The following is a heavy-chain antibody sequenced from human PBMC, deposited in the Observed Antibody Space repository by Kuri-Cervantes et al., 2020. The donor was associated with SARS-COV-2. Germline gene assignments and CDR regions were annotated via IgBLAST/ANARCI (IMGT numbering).Heavy chain of an antibody. CDR3: ARDLGTFSSGWFYMDV. Sequence: LSCAVSGYSISSGYYWGWIRQPPGKGLEWIGSICHSGSTYYNPSLKSRVTISVDTSKNQFSLKLSSVTAANTAVYYCARDLGTFSSGWFYMDVWGKGTTVTVSS. CDR1: GYSISSGYY. CDR2: ICHSGST. J-gene: IGHJ6*03. D-gene: IGHD6-19*01. V-gene: IGHV4-38-2*02.